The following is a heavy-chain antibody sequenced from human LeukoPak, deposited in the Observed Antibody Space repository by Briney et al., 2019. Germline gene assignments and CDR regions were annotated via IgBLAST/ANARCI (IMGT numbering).Heavy chain of an antibody. J-gene: IGHJ4*02. V-gene: IGHV1-2*02. D-gene: IGHD1-26*01. CDR2: INPNSGGT. CDR1: GYTXTGYY. Sequence: ASVKVSCKASGYTXTGYYMHWVRQAPGQGLEWMGWINPNSGGTNYAQKSPGRVTMTSDTSISPAYMELRRLRSDDTAVYYCARELSSFSGNFDYWGQGTLVTVSS. CDR3: ARELSSFSGNFDY.